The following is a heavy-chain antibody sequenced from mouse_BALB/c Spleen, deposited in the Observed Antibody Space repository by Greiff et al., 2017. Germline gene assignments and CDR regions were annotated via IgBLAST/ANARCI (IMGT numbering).Heavy chain of an antibody. CDR1: GFTFSSYG. CDR2: INSNGGST. CDR3: ARDGYYGSSWFAY. D-gene: IGHD2-3*01. J-gene: IGHJ3*01. V-gene: IGHV5-6-3*01. Sequence: EVMVVESGGGLVQPGGSLKLSCAASGFTFSSYGMSWVRQTPDKRLELVATINSNGGSTYYPDSVKGRFTISRDNAKNTLYLQMSSLKSEDTAMYYCARDGYYGSSWFAYWGQGTLVTVSA.